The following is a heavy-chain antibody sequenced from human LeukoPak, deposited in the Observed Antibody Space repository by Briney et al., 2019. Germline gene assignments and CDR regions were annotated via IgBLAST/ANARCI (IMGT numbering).Heavy chain of an antibody. Sequence: GGSLRLSCAASGFTFSSYWMSWVRQAPGKGLEWVANIKQDGSEKYYVDSVKGRFTISRDNAKNSLYLQMNSLRAEDTAVYYCARDTFYCSSTSCYYYYYYYMDVWGKGTTVTISS. D-gene: IGHD2-2*01. CDR2: IKQDGSEK. CDR3: ARDTFYCSSTSCYYYYYYYMDV. V-gene: IGHV3-7*01. J-gene: IGHJ6*03. CDR1: GFTFSSYW.